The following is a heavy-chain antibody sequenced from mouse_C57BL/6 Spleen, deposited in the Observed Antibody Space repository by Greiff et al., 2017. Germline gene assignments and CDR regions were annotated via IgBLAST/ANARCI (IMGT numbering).Heavy chain of an antibody. CDR1: GYSITSDY. V-gene: IGHV3-8*01. CDR3: ARYPYGNYPYYYAMDY. Sequence: DVKLQESGPGLAKPSQTLSLTCSVTGYSITSDYWNWIRKFPGNKLEYMGYISYSGSTYYNPSLKSRISITRDTSKKQYYLQLNSVTTEDTATYYCARYPYGNYPYYYAMDYWGQGTSVTVSS. CDR2: ISYSGST. D-gene: IGHD2-1*01. J-gene: IGHJ4*01.